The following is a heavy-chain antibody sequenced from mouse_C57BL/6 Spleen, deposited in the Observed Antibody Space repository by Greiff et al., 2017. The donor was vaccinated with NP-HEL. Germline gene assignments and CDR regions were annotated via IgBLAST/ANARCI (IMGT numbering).Heavy chain of an antibody. Sequence: VQLQQSGPELVKPGASVKISCKASGYEFSSSWMNWVKQRPGKGLEWIGRIYPGDGDTNYNGKFKGRATLTADKSSSTAYMQLRSLQSEDLAVCVCAEGGWLLPFAYWGQGTLVTVSA. CDR1: GYEFSSSW. CDR3: AEGGWLLPFAY. V-gene: IGHV1-82*01. CDR2: IYPGDGDT. D-gene: IGHD2-3*01. J-gene: IGHJ3*01.